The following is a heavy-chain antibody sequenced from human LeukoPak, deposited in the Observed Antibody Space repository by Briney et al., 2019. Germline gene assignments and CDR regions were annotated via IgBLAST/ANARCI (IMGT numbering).Heavy chain of an antibody. CDR2: IYYGGST. D-gene: IGHD6-19*01. Sequence: WETLSLTCTVSGGSISSYDWSWIRQPPGKGLEWIGYIYYGGSTNYNPSLKSRVTISVDTSNNQFSLKLSSVTAADTDVYYCARHAAVEGSSGWSPLWWFDPWGQGTLVTVSS. CDR3: ARHAAVEGSSGWSPLWWFDP. CDR1: GGSISSYD. J-gene: IGHJ5*02. V-gene: IGHV4-59*08.